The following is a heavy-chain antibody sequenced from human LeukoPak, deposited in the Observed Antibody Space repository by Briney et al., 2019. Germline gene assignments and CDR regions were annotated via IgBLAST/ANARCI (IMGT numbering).Heavy chain of an antibody. J-gene: IGHJ5*02. CDR3: ARERTRRYNWFDP. CDR1: GYTFTSYD. V-gene: IGHV1-8*03. CDR2: MNPNSGNT. Sequence: ASVKVSCKASGYTFTSYDINWVGQATGQGLEWMGWMNPNSGNTGYAQKFQGRVTITRNTSISTVYMELSSLRSDDTAVYYCARERTRRYNWFDPWGQGTLVTVSS.